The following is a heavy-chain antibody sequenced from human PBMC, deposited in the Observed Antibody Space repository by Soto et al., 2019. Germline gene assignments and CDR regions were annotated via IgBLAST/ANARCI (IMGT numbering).Heavy chain of an antibody. CDR1: GFNFKKFA. D-gene: IGHD6-19*01. Sequence: EVQLLESGGGVVQPGGSLRLSCVASGFNFKKFAMAWVRQAAGEGLEWVSGISCCGGSASYADSVKGRFCIARDDSKNTVSLQLNSLRVEDTAQYYCAKADGQQWLIPHLDNWGQGTLVTVS. V-gene: IGHV3-23*01. J-gene: IGHJ4*02. CDR2: ISCCGGSA. CDR3: AKADGQQWLIPHLDN.